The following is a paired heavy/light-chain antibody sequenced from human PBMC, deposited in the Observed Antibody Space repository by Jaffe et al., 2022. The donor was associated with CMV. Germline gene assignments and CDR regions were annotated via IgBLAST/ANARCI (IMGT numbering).Heavy chain of an antibody. V-gene: IGHV3-23*01. J-gene: IGHJ4*02. Sequence: EVQLLESAGGLVQPGGSLRLSCAASGFTFSNYAMTWVRQTPGRGLEWVSTITNDGDDTYYAESVKGRFTMTRDNSKRTLSLQMNSLRVDDTAVYYCAKGRGTRCANDCQGRVLDSWGQGTLVTVSS. CDR1: GFTFSNYA. D-gene: IGHD2-8*01. CDR3: AKGRGTRCANDCQGRVLDS. CDR2: ITNDGDDT.
Light chain of an antibody. CDR1: QTITNNY. CDR2: GAS. V-gene: IGKV3-20*01. CDR3: QQYDGSPRT. J-gene: IGKJ1*01. Sequence: EIVLTQSPGTLSLSPGERATLSCRASQTITNNYLAWYQQKRGQAPRLLIYGASNRATGIPDRFTGSGSGTDFTLTISRLEPEDFAVYYCQQYDGSPRTFGQGTKVEVK.